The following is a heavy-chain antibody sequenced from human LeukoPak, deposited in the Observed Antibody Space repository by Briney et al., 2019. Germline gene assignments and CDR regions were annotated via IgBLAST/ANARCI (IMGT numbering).Heavy chain of an antibody. J-gene: IGHJ4*02. CDR3: ARETYYYDSSGYYD. CDR2: ISSSSSYI. V-gene: IGHV3-21*01. D-gene: IGHD3-22*01. CDR1: GFTVSSNY. Sequence: PGGSLRLSCAASGFTVSSNYMSWVRQAPGKGLEWVSSISSSSSYIYYADSVKGRFTISRDNAKNSLYLQMNSLRAEDTAVYYCARETYYYDSSGYYDWGQGTLVTVSS.